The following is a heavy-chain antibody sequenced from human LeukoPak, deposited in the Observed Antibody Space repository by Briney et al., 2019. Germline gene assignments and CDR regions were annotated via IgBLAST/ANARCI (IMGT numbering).Heavy chain of an antibody. V-gene: IGHV4-4*02. Sequence: SETLSLTCDVSGGSVTSTNCWTWVRQPPWEGLEWIGEVHLDGRTNYNPSLKSRLIMSVDLPENHISLKLTSVTAVDTAVYYCAREGGFYRPLDYSGQGTLVTVSS. D-gene: IGHD3-3*01. CDR1: GGSVTSTNC. J-gene: IGHJ4*02. CDR2: VHLDGRT. CDR3: AREGGFYRPLDY.